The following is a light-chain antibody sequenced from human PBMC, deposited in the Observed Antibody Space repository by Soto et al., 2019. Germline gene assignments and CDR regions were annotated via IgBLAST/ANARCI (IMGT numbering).Light chain of an antibody. V-gene: IGKV1-9*01. CDR3: QQLNSYLPIT. Sequence: GDRVTITCRASQGISSYLAWYQQKPGKAPKLLIYAASTLQSGVPSRFSGSGSGTDFTLTISSLQPEDFATYYCQQLNSYLPITFXQGTKVDIK. J-gene: IGKJ1*01. CDR1: QGISSY. CDR2: AAS.